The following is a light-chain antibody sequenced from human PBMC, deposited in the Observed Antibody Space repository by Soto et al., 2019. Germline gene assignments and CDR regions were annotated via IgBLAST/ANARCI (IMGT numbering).Light chain of an antibody. J-gene: IGLJ1*01. Sequence: QSVLTQPASVSGSPGQSITISCTGTSSDVGSYNLVSWYQQHPGKAPKLMIYEGSKRPSGVSNRFSGSKSGNTASLTISGLQDEDEADYYCSSYAGSSNVFGTGTKVTVL. V-gene: IGLV2-14*02. CDR3: SSYAGSSNV. CDR1: SSDVGSYNL. CDR2: EGS.